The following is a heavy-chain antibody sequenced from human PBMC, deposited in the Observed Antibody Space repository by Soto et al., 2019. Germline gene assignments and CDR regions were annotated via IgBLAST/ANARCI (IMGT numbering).Heavy chain of an antibody. J-gene: IGHJ4*02. Sequence: TLSLTCTVSGGSISSGDYYWSWIRQPPGKGLEWIGYIYYSGSTYYNPSLKSRVTISVDTSKNQFSLKLSSVTAADTAVYYCARVGEAGYNYHLFDYWGQGTLVTVSS. V-gene: IGHV4-30-4*01. CDR2: IYYSGST. D-gene: IGHD5-12*01. CDR1: GGSISSGDYY. CDR3: ARVGEAGYNYHLFDY.